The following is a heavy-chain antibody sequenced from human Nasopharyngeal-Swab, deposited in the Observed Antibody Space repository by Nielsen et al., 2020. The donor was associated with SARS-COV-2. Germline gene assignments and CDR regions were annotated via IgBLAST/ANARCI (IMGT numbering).Heavy chain of an antibody. V-gene: IGHV4-39*01. CDR3: ARVGPSSDYFDY. CDR2: IYYSGST. J-gene: IGHJ4*02. D-gene: IGHD6-6*01. CDR1: SGSISSSSYY. Sequence: SETLSLTCTVSSGSISSSSYYWGWIRQPPGKGLEWIGSIYYSGSTYYNPSLKSRVTISVDTSKNQFSLKLSSVTAADTAVYYCARVGPSSDYFDYWGQGTLVTVSS.